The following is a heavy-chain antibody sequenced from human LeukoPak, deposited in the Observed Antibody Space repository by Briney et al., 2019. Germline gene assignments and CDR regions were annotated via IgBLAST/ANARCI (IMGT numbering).Heavy chain of an antibody. CDR2: IYSGGST. V-gene: IGHV3-53*01. CDR3: ARAPMSALDY. Sequence: GGSLRLSCAASGFTVSSNYMSWVRQAPGKGLEWVSVIYSGGSTYYADSAKGRFTISRDNSKNALYLQMNSLRAEDTAVYYCARAPMSALDYWGQGTLVTVSS. CDR1: GFTVSSNY. J-gene: IGHJ4*02.